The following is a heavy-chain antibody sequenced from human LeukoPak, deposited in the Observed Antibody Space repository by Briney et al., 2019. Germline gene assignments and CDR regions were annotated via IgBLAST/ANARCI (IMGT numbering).Heavy chain of an antibody. J-gene: IGHJ4*02. V-gene: IGHV3-30*02. Sequence: GGSLRLSCAASGFTFSSYGMHWVRQAPGKGLEWVAFIRYGGSNKYYADSVKGRFTISRDNSKNTLYLQMNSLRAEDTAVYYCARPAYCGGNCYYFPDYWGQGTLVTVSS. D-gene: IGHD2-21*02. CDR2: IRYGGSNK. CDR3: ARPAYCGGNCYYFPDY. CDR1: GFTFSSYG.